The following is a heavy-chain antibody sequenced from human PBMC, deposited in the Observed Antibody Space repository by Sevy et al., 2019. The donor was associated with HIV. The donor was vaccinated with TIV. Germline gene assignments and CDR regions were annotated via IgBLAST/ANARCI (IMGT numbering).Heavy chain of an antibody. CDR2: IYYSGST. D-gene: IGHD6-6*01. CDR3: ARDQAESSSTGGLDS. J-gene: IGHJ4*02. CDR1: GASVSSGSFF. Sequence: SETLSLTCSVSGASVSSGSFFWTRIRQAPGKGLEWIGYIYYSGSTNYNPSLKSRVTFSVDTSKNQFSLKLRSVTAADTAVYYCARDQAESSSTGGLDSWGPGALVTVSS. V-gene: IGHV4-61*01.